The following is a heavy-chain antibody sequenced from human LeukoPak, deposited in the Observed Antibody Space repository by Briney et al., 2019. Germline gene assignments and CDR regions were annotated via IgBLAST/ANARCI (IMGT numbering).Heavy chain of an antibody. J-gene: IGHJ4*02. CDR1: GGSISSYY. D-gene: IGHD6-13*01. CDR3: ASIAAAGQNFDY. V-gene: IGHV4-59*08. Sequence: SETLSLTCTVSGGSISSYYWSWIRQPPGKGLEWIRYIYYSGSTNYNPSLKSRVTISVDTSKNQFSLKLSSVTAADTAVYYCASIAAAGQNFDYWGQGTLVTVSS. CDR2: IYYSGST.